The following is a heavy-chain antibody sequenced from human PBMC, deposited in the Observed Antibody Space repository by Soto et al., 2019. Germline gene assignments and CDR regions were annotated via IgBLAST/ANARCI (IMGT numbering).Heavy chain of an antibody. CDR2: SHQSGNT. Sequence: QVQLQESGPGLVKPSGTLSLTCAVSGVSIGSHDWWTWVRQPPGKGLEWIGESHQSGNTNYNSSRESRVTISLDKSKTLFSLQLSSVTVADTAVYYCATRDTGRVYWGQGTLVTVSS. V-gene: IGHV4-4*02. CDR1: GVSIGSHDW. J-gene: IGHJ4*02. CDR3: ATRDTGRVY. D-gene: IGHD5-18*01.